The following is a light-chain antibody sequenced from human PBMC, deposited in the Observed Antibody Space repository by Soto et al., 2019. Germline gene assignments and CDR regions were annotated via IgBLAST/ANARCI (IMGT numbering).Light chain of an antibody. CDR1: QSVLYSSNNKNY. CDR2: WAS. V-gene: IGKV4-1*01. Sequence: DIVMTQSPDSLAVSLGERATINCKSSQSVLYSSNNKNYLAWYQQKPGQPPRLLIYWASTRESGVPDRFSGSGPGTDFPLTISSLQADDLAVYYCQQYYGTPLTFGGGTKVEIK. J-gene: IGKJ4*01. CDR3: QQYYGTPLT.